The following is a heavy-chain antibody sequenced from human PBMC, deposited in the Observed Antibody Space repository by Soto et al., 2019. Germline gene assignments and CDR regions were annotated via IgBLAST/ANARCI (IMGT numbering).Heavy chain of an antibody. CDR1: GFTFSNYW. CDR3: TRVPGCSEGNCYARGAVEF. J-gene: IGHJ3*01. V-gene: IGHV3-74*01. Sequence: VQLVESGGGLVHPGGSLRLSCAASGFTFSNYWMHWVRQAPGKGLVWVSRINSEGGSTAYADSVKGRFTISRDNAENTLFLQMNSLRAEDMAVYYCTRVPGCSEGNCYARGAVEFWGQGTMVTVSS. CDR2: INSEGGST. D-gene: IGHD2-15*01.